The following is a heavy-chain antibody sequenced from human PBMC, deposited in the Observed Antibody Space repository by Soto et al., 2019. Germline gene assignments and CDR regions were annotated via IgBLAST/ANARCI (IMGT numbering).Heavy chain of an antibody. Sequence: QVQLQESGPGLVKPSQTLSLTCTVSGGSISSGGYYWSWIRQHPGKGLEWIGYIYYSGSTYYNPSRKSRVTISVDTSKNQFSLKLSSVTAADTAVYYCARGHTFQLLDNWFDPRGQGTLVTVSS. J-gene: IGHJ5*02. CDR2: IYYSGST. D-gene: IGHD2-2*01. CDR3: ARGHTFQLLDNWFDP. CDR1: GGSISSGGYY. V-gene: IGHV4-31*03.